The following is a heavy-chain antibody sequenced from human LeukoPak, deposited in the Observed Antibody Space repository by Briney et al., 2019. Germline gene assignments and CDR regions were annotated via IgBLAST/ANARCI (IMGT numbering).Heavy chain of an antibody. CDR3: ARGTTVTTLRFYYYYYMDV. CDR1: GGSISSYY. Sequence: SETLSLTCTVSGGSISSYYWSWIRQPPGKGLEWIGYIYYSGSTNYNPSLKSRVTISVDTSKNQFSLKLSSVTAADTAVYYRARGTTVTTLRFYYYYYMDVWGKGTTVTVSS. CDR2: IYYSGST. D-gene: IGHD4-17*01. V-gene: IGHV4-59*01. J-gene: IGHJ6*03.